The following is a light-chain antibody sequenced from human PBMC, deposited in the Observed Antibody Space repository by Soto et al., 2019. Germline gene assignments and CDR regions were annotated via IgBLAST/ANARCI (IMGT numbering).Light chain of an antibody. V-gene: IGLV1-40*01. CDR3: SSYTSSATLYV. Sequence: QSVLTQPPSVSGAPGQRVTISCTGNSSNIGAGYDVHWYQQLPGTVPKLMIYGVSNRPSGVSNRFSGSKSGNTASLTISGLQAEDEADYYCSSYTSSATLYVFGTGTKLTVL. CDR2: GVS. J-gene: IGLJ1*01. CDR1: SSNIGAGYD.